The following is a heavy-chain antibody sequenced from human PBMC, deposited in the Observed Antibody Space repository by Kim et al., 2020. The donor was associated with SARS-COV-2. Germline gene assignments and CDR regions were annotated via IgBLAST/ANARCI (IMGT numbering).Heavy chain of an antibody. CDR3: AKGNYYDSSGDFDY. J-gene: IGHJ4*02. Sequence: ADSVKGRFTISRDNSKNTLYLQMNSLRAEDTAVYYCAKGNYYDSSGDFDYWGQGTLVTVSS. V-gene: IGHV3-23*01. D-gene: IGHD3-22*01.